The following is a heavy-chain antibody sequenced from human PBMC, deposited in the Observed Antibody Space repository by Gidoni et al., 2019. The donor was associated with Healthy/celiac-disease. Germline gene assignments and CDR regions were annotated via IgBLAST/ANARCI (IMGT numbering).Heavy chain of an antibody. CDR1: GFTFSSSS. Sequence: EVQLVESGGGLVKPGGSLRLSFTASGFTFSSSSMHWVRQAPGKGLEWVSSISSSSSYIYYADSVKGRFTSSRDNAKNSLYLKMNSLRDEDTAVYYCARDGDCTNGGCYDGSYSYYYGMDVWGQGTTVTVSS. J-gene: IGHJ6*02. V-gene: IGHV3-21*01. CDR2: ISSSSSYI. D-gene: IGHD2-8*01. CDR3: ARDGDCTNGGCYDGSYSYYYGMDV.